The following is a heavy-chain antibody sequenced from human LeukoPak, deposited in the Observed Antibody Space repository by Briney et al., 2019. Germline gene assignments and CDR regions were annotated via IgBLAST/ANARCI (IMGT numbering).Heavy chain of an antibody. CDR3: ARDMTTTPGAYDY. CDR2: ISHAGST. CDR1: GGSFTGYY. J-gene: IGHJ4*02. D-gene: IGHD4-11*01. Sequence: SENLSLNCAVSGGSFTGYYWSWIRQSPGKGLEWIGEISHAGSTTYNPSLKSRVIISLDTSKNHVSLSLSSLTAADTAVYYCARDMTTTPGAYDYWGQGALVTVSS. V-gene: IGHV4-34*01.